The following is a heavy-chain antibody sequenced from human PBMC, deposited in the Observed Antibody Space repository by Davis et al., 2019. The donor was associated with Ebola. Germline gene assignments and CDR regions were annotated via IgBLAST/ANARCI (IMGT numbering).Heavy chain of an antibody. CDR3: AREGYTSGYCGCFED. CDR1: GFTFTSSV. D-gene: IGHD3-22*01. Sequence: GESLKISCVASGFTFTSSVLHWVRQAPGKGLEWVAVMAIDGSDVKQYADSVKGRFTISRDSSRNTVDLQMDSLRIDDTAVYYCAREGYTSGYCGCFEDWGQGTLVTVSS. CDR2: MAIDGSDVK. V-gene: IGHV3-30*04. J-gene: IGHJ4*02.